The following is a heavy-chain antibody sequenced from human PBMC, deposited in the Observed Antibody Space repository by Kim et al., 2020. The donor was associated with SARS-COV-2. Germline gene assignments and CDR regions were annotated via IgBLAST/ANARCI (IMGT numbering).Heavy chain of an antibody. D-gene: IGHD1-26*01. CDR3: ARAPRERWFDP. CDR2: IYSTGTT. J-gene: IGHJ5*02. Sequence: RPPPGNSLEWFGYIYSTGTTYYTPSLRGRVTMSIDTSKNQFSLTLNSVTAADTAVYYCARAPRERWFDPWGHGTLVTVSS. V-gene: IGHV4-4*08.